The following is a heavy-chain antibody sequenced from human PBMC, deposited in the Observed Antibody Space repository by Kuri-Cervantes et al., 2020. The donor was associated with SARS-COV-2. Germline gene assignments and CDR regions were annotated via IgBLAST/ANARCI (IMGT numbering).Heavy chain of an antibody. V-gene: IGHV3-48*03. J-gene: IGHJ3*02. D-gene: IGHD3-22*01. Sequence: LSLTCAASGFTFSSYEMNWVRQAPGKGLEWVSYISSSGSTIYYADSVKGRFTISRDNAKNSLYLQMNSLRAEDTAVYYCARDRRSYYYDSSGYSDAFDIWGQGTMVTVSS. CDR2: ISSSGSTI. CDR3: ARDRRSYYYDSSGYSDAFDI. CDR1: GFTFSSYE.